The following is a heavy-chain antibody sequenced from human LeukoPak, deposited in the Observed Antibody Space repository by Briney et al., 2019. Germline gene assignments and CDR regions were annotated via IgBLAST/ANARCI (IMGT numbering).Heavy chain of an antibody. J-gene: IGHJ4*02. CDR1: GFTFSSYG. CDR3: ARAVADAIDY. D-gene: IGHD6-19*01. Sequence: GGSLRLSCAASGFTFSSYGMHWVRQAPGKGLEWVAVISYDGSNKYYADSVKGRFTISRDNSKNTLYLQMNGLRAEDTAVYYCARAVADAIDYWGQGTLVTVSS. V-gene: IGHV3-30*03. CDR2: ISYDGSNK.